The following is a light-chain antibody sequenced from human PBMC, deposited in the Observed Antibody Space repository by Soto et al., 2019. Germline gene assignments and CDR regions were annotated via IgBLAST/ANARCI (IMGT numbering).Light chain of an antibody. Sequence: EIVLTQSPATLSLSPGERATLSCRASQSVSSNLAWYRQKPGQAPRLLIYDSSNRAAGIPARFSGSGSGTDFSLIIGRLEPEDFAVYICQQYGASPWTFGQGTKVDI. CDR2: DSS. V-gene: IGKV3-11*01. CDR3: QQYGASPWT. J-gene: IGKJ1*01. CDR1: QSVSSN.